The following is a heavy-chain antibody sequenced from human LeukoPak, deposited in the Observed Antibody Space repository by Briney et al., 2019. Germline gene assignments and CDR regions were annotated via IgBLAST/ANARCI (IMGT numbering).Heavy chain of an antibody. V-gene: IGHV3-9*01. J-gene: IGHJ5*02. CDR1: GFTFDDYA. Sequence: PGGSLRLSCAASGFTFDDYAMHWVRQAPGKSLEWVSGISWNSGSIGYADSVKGRFTISRDNAKNSLYLQMNSLRAEDTALYYCAKDNTFDPWGQGTLVTVSS. CDR2: ISWNSGSI. CDR3: AKDNTFDP.